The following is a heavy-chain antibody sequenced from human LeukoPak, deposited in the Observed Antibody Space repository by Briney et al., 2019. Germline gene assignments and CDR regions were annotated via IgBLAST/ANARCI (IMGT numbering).Heavy chain of an antibody. J-gene: IGHJ4*02. V-gene: IGHV3-30*03. CDR1: GFTFSSYD. CDR2: ISYDGGNK. D-gene: IGHD5-18*01. Sequence: GGSLRLSCAVSGFTFSSYDMHWVRQAPGKGLEWVTLISYDGGNKYYGDSVKGRFTISRDNSKNTLYLQMTSLRVEDTAVYYCARASSSGYGISSGLAYWGQGTLVTVSS. CDR3: ARASSSGYGISSGLAY.